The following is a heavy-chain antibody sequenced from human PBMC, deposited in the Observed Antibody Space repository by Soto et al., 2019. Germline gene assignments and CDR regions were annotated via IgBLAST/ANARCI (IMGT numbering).Heavy chain of an antibody. CDR1: GFSLSTTGVG. Sequence: QITLKESGPTLVKPTQTLTLTCTFSGFSLSTTGVGVGWIRQPPGKALEWLALIFWDDDKRFSPPLKSRLTITKDTSKNQVVLTMTNLDPADTATYYCAHTGTIFVPGPRRVWFDPWCQGTLVTVSS. J-gene: IGHJ5*02. CDR3: AHTGTIFVPGPRRVWFDP. V-gene: IGHV2-5*02. D-gene: IGHD3-9*01. CDR2: IFWDDDK.